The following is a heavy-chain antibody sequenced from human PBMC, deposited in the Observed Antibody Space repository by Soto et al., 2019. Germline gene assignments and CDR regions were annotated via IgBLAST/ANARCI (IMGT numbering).Heavy chain of an antibody. Sequence: SETLSLTCAVYGGSLSGSYWSWIRQPPGTGLEWIGEIHHSGSTCYNPSLKSRVTLSVDTSKNQFSLKLNSVTAADTAVYYCASPGYCSDGTCYPDYWGQGTLVTVPQ. CDR3: ASPGYCSDGTCYPDY. D-gene: IGHD2-15*01. J-gene: IGHJ4*02. CDR2: IHHSGST. V-gene: IGHV4-34*01. CDR1: GGSLSGSY.